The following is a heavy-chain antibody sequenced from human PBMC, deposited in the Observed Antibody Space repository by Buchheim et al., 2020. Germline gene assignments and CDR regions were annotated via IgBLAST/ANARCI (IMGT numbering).Heavy chain of an antibody. D-gene: IGHD5-18*01. CDR1: GFTFSSYW. J-gene: IGHJ5*02. Sequence: EVQLVESGGGLVQPGGSLRLSCAGSGFTFSSYWMSWVRQTPGKGLEWVAKLKEDGSQKYYVDSVKGRFTISRDNAKNSLYLQMNSLRAEDTAVYYCARDMEYTQQLWQKGGWFDPWGQGTL. V-gene: IGHV3-7*03. CDR2: LKEDGSQK. CDR3: ARDMEYTQQLWQKGGWFDP.